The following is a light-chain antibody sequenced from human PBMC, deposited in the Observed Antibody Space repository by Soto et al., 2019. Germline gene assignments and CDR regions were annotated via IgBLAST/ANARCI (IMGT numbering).Light chain of an antibody. Sequence: IVLTQSPGTLSLSPGKRATLSCRASQSISSSYLAWYQQRPGQAPRLLIYGASSRATGIPDRFSGGGSGTEFTLTISRLEPEDFAVYYCQQYGSSSWTFGQGTKVDIK. CDR2: GAS. CDR3: QQYGSSSWT. J-gene: IGKJ1*01. V-gene: IGKV3-20*01. CDR1: QSISSSY.